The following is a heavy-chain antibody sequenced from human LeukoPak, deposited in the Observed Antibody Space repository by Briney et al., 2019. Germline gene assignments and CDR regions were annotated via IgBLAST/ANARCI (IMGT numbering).Heavy chain of an antibody. CDR2: INSDGDST. J-gene: IGHJ4*02. Sequence: GGSLRLSCSASGFTFSSYAMHWVRQAAGEGLEYVSAINSDGDSTYYADSVKGRFTISRDNSKNTLYLQMSSLRPEDSAVYYCLKTPYYSTWYVGDSWGQGTLVTVSS. D-gene: IGHD2/OR15-2a*01. CDR3: LKTPYYSTWYVGDS. CDR1: GFTFSSYA. V-gene: IGHV3-64D*06.